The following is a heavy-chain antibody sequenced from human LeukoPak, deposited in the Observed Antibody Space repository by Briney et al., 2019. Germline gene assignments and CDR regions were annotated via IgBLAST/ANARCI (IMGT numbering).Heavy chain of an antibody. D-gene: IGHD6-13*01. CDR3: ARGIAAALHKHYYYYYGMDV. J-gene: IGHJ6*02. CDR2: IIPILGIA. CDR1: GGTFSSYA. Sequence: SAKVSCKASGGTFSSYAISWVRQAPGQGLEWMGRIIPILGIANYAQEFQGRVTITADKSTSTAYMELSSLRSEDTAVYYCARGIAAALHKHYYYYYGMDVWGQGTTVTVSS. V-gene: IGHV1-69*04.